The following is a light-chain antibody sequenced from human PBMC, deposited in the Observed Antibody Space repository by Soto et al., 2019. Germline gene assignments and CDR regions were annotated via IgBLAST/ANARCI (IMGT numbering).Light chain of an antibody. J-gene: IGKJ1*01. V-gene: IGKV3-20*01. CDR1: QSVRSSY. CDR3: QQYGSPPRT. CDR2: AAS. Sequence: VLTHSPFTLSLSPGDISTLSFSSSQSVRSSYLAWYQQTPGQTPRLLIYAASSRATGIPDRFSGSGSGTDFSLTISRLEAEDFAVYYCQQYGSPPRTFGQGTKVDIK.